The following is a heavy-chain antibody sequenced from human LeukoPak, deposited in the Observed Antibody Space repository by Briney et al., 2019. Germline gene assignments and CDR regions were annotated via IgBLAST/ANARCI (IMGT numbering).Heavy chain of an antibody. CDR1: GYTFTSYY. Sequence: ASVKASCKASGYTFTSYYMHWVRQAPGQGLEWMGIVNPSGGSTSYAQKFQGRVTMTRDTSTSTVYMELSSLRSEDTAVYYCARASTMIVVVDDAFDIWGQGTMVTVSS. J-gene: IGHJ3*02. CDR2: VNPSGGST. CDR3: ARASTMIVVVDDAFDI. D-gene: IGHD3-22*01. V-gene: IGHV1-46*01.